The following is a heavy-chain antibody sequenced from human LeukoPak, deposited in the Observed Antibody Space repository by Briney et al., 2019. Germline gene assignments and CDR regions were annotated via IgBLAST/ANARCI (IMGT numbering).Heavy chain of an antibody. CDR1: GGSISSSSYY. D-gene: IGHD6-19*01. CDR3: ARLPTYSSGWYQYYYYMDV. Sequence: SETLSLTCTVSGGSISSSSYYWGWIRQPPGKGLEWIGSIYYSGSTYYNPSLKSRVTISVDTSKNQFSLKLSSVTAADTAVYYCARLPTYSSGWYQYYYYMDVWGKGTTVTVSS. CDR2: IYYSGST. J-gene: IGHJ6*03. V-gene: IGHV4-39*01.